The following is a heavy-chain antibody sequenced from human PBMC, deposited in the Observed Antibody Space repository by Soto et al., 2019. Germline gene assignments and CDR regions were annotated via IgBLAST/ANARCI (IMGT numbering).Heavy chain of an antibody. J-gene: IGHJ4*02. Sequence: GGSLRLSCPASGFTFISYGMHWVRQAPGKGLEWVAVIWYDGSNKYYEDSVKGRFTISRDNSKNTLYLQMNSLRAEDTAVYYCARAVGDIVVVSSNLPTPPDYWGQGTLVTVSS. CDR3: ARAVGDIVVVSSNLPTPPDY. CDR1: GFTFISYG. V-gene: IGHV3-33*01. D-gene: IGHD2-2*01. CDR2: IWYDGSNK.